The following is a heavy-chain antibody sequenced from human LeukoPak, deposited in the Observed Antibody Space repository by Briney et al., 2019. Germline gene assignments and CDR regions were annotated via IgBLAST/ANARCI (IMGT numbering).Heavy chain of an antibody. CDR2: ISSSSSYI. Sequence: GGSLRLSCEGSGFTFSNYWMGWVRQAPGKGLEWVSSISSSSSYIYYADSVKGRFTISRDNSKNTLYLQMNSLRAEDTAVYYCAKVRYYDFWSGYPLGYWGQGTLVTVSS. D-gene: IGHD3-3*01. J-gene: IGHJ4*02. CDR3: AKVRYYDFWSGYPLGY. V-gene: IGHV3-21*04. CDR1: GFTFSNYW.